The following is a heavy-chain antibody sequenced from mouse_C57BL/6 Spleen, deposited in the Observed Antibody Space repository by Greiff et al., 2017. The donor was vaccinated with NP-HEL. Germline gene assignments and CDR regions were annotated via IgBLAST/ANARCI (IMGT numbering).Heavy chain of an antibody. Sequence: VQRVESGPGLVAPSQSLSITCTVSGFSLTSYGVHWVRQPPGKGLEWLVVIWSDGSTTYNSALKSRLSISKDNSKSQVFLKMNSLQTDDTAMYYCARHGDGYYDYFDYWGQGTTLTVSS. CDR3: ARHGDGYYDYFDY. CDR2: IWSDGST. V-gene: IGHV2-6-1*01. D-gene: IGHD2-3*01. CDR1: GFSLTSYG. J-gene: IGHJ2*01.